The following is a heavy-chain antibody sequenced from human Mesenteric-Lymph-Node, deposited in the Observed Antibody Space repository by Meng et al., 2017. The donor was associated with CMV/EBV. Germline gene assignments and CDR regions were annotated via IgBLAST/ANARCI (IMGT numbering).Heavy chain of an antibody. CDR2: INPSGGST. V-gene: IGHV1-46*01. Sequence: ASVKVSCKASGYTFTGYYMHWVRQAPGQGLEWMGIINPSGGSTSYAQKFQGRVTMTRDTSTSTVYMELSSLRSEDTAVYYCARGPRNRYCSSTSCALYYGMDVWGQGTTVTVSS. D-gene: IGHD2-2*01. CDR3: ARGPRNRYCSSTSCALYYGMDV. CDR1: GYTFTGYY. J-gene: IGHJ6*02.